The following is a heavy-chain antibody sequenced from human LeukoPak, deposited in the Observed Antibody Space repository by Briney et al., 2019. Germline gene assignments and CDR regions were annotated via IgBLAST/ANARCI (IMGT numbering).Heavy chain of an antibody. J-gene: IGHJ4*02. Sequence: ASVKVSCKASGYTFTSYYIHWVRQAPGQGHEWVGIINPRSGSASYAQKFQGRVTMTRDTSTSTVHMELSSLRSEDTAVYYCTRDQSPDVSGYYFDYWGQGTLVTVSS. CDR2: INPRSGSA. V-gene: IGHV1-46*01. CDR3: TRDQSPDVSGYYFDY. D-gene: IGHD3-22*01. CDR1: GYTFTSYY.